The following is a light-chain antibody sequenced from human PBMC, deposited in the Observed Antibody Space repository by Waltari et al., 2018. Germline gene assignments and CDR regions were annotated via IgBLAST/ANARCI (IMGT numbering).Light chain of an antibody. CDR3: QQYYSART. Sequence: DIVMTQSPDPLAVSLGERATINCKSSQSVLYSSNNKNYLAWYQQKPGQPPKLLISWASTRESGVPDRFSGSGSGTDFTLTISSLQAEDVAVYYCQQYYSARTFGQGTKVEI. CDR1: QSVLYSSNNKNY. V-gene: IGKV4-1*01. J-gene: IGKJ1*01. CDR2: WAS.